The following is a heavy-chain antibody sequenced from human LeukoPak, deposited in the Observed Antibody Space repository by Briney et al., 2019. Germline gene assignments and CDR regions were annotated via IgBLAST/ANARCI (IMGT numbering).Heavy chain of an antibody. CDR1: GFTFSSDG. J-gene: IGHJ4*02. D-gene: IGHD2-15*01. CDR2: ISASGDGT. CDR3: AKSGVLAAIGDYFDY. Sequence: PGGSLRLSCTASGFTFSSDGMSWVRQAPGKGLEWVSSISASGDGTVYADSVKGRFTISRDNSKNTLYLQMNSLRAEDTAVYYCAKSGVLAAIGDYFDYWGQGTLVTVSS. V-gene: IGHV3-23*01.